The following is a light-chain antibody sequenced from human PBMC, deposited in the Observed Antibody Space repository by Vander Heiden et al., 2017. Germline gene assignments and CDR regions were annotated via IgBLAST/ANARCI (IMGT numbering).Light chain of an antibody. J-gene: IGLJ3*02. CDR3: QAWDSSTWV. CDR2: EDS. V-gene: IGLV3-1*01. Sequence: EVTQPPSVSVSPGQTANITCSGDKLGDKYACWYQQKPGQSPVVVIYEDSKRPSGIPERFSGSNSGNTATLTISGTQARDEADYYCQAWDSSTWVFGGGTKLTVL. CDR1: KLGDKY.